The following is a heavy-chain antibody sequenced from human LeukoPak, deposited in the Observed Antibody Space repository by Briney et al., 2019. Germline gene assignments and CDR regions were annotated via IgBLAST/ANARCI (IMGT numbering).Heavy chain of an antibody. D-gene: IGHD2-15*01. CDR3: ARGVYCSGGSCHAFDY. J-gene: IGHJ4*02. CDR2: INHSGST. CDR1: GGSFSGYY. V-gene: IGHV4-34*01. Sequence: SETLSLTCAVYGGSFSGYYWSWIRQPPGKGLEWIGEINHSGSTNYNPSLKSRVTISVDTSKNQFSLKLSSVTAADTAVYYCARGVYCSGGSCHAFDYWGQGTLVTVSS.